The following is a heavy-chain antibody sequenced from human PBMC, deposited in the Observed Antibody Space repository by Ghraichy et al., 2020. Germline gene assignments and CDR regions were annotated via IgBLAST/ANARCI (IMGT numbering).Heavy chain of an antibody. Sequence: ASVKVSCKASGYTFTSYGISWVRQAPGQGLEWMGWISAYNGNTNYAQKLQGRVTMTTDTSTSTAYMELRSLRSDDTAVYYCARDISGSYYVGGVDYWGQGTLVTVSS. D-gene: IGHD1-26*01. CDR3: ARDISGSYYVGGVDY. J-gene: IGHJ4*02. CDR2: ISAYNGNT. CDR1: GYTFTSYG. V-gene: IGHV1-18*04.